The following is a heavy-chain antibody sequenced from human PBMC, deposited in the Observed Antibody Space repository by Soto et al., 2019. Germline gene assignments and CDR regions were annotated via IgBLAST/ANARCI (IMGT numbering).Heavy chain of an antibody. CDR1: GGSISSYD. D-gene: IGHD1-1*01. CDR3: ARVRRERVYVLTRRNCFDP. V-gene: IGHV4-59*08. CDR2: IYYSGST. Sequence: PSETLSLTSTVSGGSISSYDLSWSRHPPGKGLEWIGYIYYSGSTYYNPSLKSRVTISVDTSKNQFSLKLSSVTAADTAVYYCARVRRERVYVLTRRNCFDPSGQGTLLTVSS. J-gene: IGHJ5*02.